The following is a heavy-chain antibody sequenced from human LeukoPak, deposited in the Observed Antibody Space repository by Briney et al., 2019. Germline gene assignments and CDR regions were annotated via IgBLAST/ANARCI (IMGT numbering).Heavy chain of an antibody. CDR3: ATPQAFSGSYPYFDY. D-gene: IGHD1-26*01. CDR1: GYTFTGYY. V-gene: IGHV1-2*02. Sequence: ASVKVSCKASGYTFTGYYMHWVRQAPGQGLEWMGWINPNSGGTNNAQKFQGRVTMTRDTSISTAYMELSRLRSDDTAVYYCATPQAFSGSYPYFDYWGQGTLVTVSS. J-gene: IGHJ4*02. CDR2: INPNSGGT.